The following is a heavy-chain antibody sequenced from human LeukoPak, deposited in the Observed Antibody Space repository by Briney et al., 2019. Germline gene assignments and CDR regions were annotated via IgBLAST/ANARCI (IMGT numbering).Heavy chain of an antibody. CDR3: ATRGGDYGYVDAQGSYGLDV. Sequence: PGGSLRLSCAGSGVISSDLTMNWVRQAPGKVLELISSISIMGSYIYYGDSVKGRFTISRDNAKNSLDLQMNSLRAEDTAVYYCATRGGDYGYVDAQGSYGLDVWGQGTTVTVSS. CDR1: GVISSDLT. V-gene: IGHV3-21*01. CDR2: ISIMGSYI. D-gene: IGHD2-21*02. J-gene: IGHJ6*02.